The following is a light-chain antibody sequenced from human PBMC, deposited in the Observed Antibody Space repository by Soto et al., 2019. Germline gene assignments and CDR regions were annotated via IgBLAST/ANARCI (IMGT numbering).Light chain of an antibody. CDR3: QQCGSSPRT. V-gene: IGKV3-20*01. J-gene: IGKJ1*01. Sequence: EIVLTQSPATLSFSPGERATLSCRASQSVSSSFVAWYQQKSGQAPRLLIYGASSRATGIPDRFSGSGSGTDFTLTISRLEPEDFAVYYCQQCGSSPRTFGQGTKVDIK. CDR2: GAS. CDR1: QSVSSSF.